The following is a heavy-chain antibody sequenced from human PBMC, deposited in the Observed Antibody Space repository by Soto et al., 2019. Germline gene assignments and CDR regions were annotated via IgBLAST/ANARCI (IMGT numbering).Heavy chain of an antibody. CDR3: GKGYWKGEG. D-gene: IGHD1-1*01. CDR2: ISGSGGSI. Sequence: EVQLLESGGGLVQPGGSLRLSCAASGFTFSTYAMNWVRQAPGNGLEWVSAISGSGGSIHYADSVKGRFTISRDNSKNTLYLQMNILRDEDTAVYHCGKGYWKGEGWGQGTRVTVSS. CDR1: GFTFSTYA. J-gene: IGHJ6*02. V-gene: IGHV3-23*01.